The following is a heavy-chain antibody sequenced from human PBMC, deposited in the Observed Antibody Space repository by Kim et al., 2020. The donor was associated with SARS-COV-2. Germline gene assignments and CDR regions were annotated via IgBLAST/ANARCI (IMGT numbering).Heavy chain of an antibody. CDR2: ISAYNGNT. CDR1: GYTFTDYG. Sequence: ASVKVSCKASGYTFTDYGISWVRQAPGQGLEWMGWISAYNGNTNYAQKVQGRLTMTTDTSTSTAYMELRSLRSDDAAMYFCARDVWSSSSTGPSFDYWGQGTLVTVSS. CDR3: ARDVWSSSSTGPSFDY. V-gene: IGHV1-18*01. D-gene: IGHD6-6*01. J-gene: IGHJ4*02.